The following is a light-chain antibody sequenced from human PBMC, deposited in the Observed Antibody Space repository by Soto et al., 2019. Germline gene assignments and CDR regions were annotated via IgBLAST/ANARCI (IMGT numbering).Light chain of an antibody. V-gene: IGKV3-11*01. CDR3: QQRSNWPLFT. Sequence: EIVLTQSPATLSLSPGERATLSCRASQSVSSYLAWYQQKPGQAPRLLIYDASNRATAIPARFSGSGSGTDFTLTISSREPEDFAVYFCQQRSNWPLFTFGPGTKVDVK. CDR1: QSVSSY. J-gene: IGKJ3*01. CDR2: DAS.